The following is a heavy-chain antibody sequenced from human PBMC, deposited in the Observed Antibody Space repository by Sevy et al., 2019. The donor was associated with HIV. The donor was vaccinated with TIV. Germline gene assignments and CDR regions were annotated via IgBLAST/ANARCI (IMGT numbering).Heavy chain of an antibody. Sequence: KQSQTLSLTCAISGDSVSSNSAAWNWIRQSPSRGLEWLGRTYYRSKCFNDYALSVKSRITINPDTSKNQFSLQLNSLTPEDTAVYYCAKGTTVTTYFDYWRQGTLVTVSS. CDR3: AKGTTVTTYFDY. V-gene: IGHV6-1*01. CDR1: GDSVSSNSAA. J-gene: IGHJ4*02. CDR2: TYYRSKCFN. D-gene: IGHD4-17*01.